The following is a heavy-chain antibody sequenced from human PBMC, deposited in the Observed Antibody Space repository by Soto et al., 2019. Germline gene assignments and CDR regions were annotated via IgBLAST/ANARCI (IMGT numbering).Heavy chain of an antibody. CDR2: ISSSSSYI. Sequence: EVQLVESGGGLVKPGGSLRLSCAASGFTFSSYSMNWVRQAPGKGLEWVSSISSSSSYIYYADSVKGRFTISRDNAKNSLYLQMNSLRAEDTAVYYCASPLFESSSTMDVWGQGTTVTVSS. D-gene: IGHD6-6*01. CDR1: GFTFSSYS. J-gene: IGHJ6*02. CDR3: ASPLFESSSTMDV. V-gene: IGHV3-21*01.